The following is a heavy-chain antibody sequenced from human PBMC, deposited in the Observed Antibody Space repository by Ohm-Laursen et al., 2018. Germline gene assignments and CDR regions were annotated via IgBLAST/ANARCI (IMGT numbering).Heavy chain of an antibody. CDR1: GFTFSSYW. V-gene: IGHV3-74*01. Sequence: SLRLSCAASGFTFSSYWMHWVRQAPGKGLVWVSRINSDGSSTSYADSVKGRFTISRDNSKNTLYLQMNSLRGEDTAVYYCAKVQYSGWAPFDYWGQGTLVTVSS. CDR2: INSDGSST. D-gene: IGHD6-19*01. J-gene: IGHJ4*02. CDR3: AKVQYSGWAPFDY.